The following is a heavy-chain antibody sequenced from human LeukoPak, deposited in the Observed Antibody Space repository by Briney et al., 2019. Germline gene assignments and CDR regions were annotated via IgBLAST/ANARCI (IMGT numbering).Heavy chain of an antibody. Sequence: GGSLRLSCAASGFAFRSYTMSWVRQAPGKGLEWVSAISGSGGSTYYADSVKGRFTISRDNSKNTLYLQMNSLRAEDTAVYYCAKGTTVTTGAYYGMDVWGQGTTVTVSS. CDR3: AKGTTVTTGAYYGMDV. CDR1: GFAFRSYT. CDR2: ISGSGGST. V-gene: IGHV3-23*01. J-gene: IGHJ6*02. D-gene: IGHD4-17*01.